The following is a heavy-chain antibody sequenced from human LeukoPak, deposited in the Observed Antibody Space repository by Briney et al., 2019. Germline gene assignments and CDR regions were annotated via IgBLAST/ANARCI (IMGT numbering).Heavy chain of an antibody. V-gene: IGHV4-34*01. J-gene: IGHJ4*02. D-gene: IGHD3-22*01. Sequence: SETLSLTCAVYGGSFSGYYWSWIRQPPGKGLEWIGEINHSGSTNYNPSLKSRVTISVDTSKNQFSLNLSSVTAADTAVYYCAREAFSSGYYDDYWGQGTLVIVSS. CDR2: INHSGST. CDR3: AREAFSSGYYDDY. CDR1: GGSFSGYY.